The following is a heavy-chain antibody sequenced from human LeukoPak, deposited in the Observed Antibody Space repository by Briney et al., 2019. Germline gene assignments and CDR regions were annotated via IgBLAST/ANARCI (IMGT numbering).Heavy chain of an antibody. Sequence: GGSLRLSCAASGFTFSVAAMTWVRQAPGKGLEWVSTVGGNGGSTYYADSVKGRFTISRDNPKNTLYLQMNTLRAEDTALYYCAKGYSGSYRSYFDYWGQGSLVTVSS. CDR3: AKGYSGSYRSYFDY. CDR1: GFTFSVAA. V-gene: IGHV3-23*01. J-gene: IGHJ4*02. D-gene: IGHD1-26*01. CDR2: VGGNGGST.